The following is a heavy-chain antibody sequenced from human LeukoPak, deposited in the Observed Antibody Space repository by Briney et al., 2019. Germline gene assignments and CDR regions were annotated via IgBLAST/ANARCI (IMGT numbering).Heavy chain of an antibody. J-gene: IGHJ5*02. CDR2: IYYSGST. CDR1: GGSISSGDYY. V-gene: IGHV4-30-4*08. D-gene: IGHD2-2*01. Sequence: SETLPLTCTVSGGSISSGDYYWSWIRQPPGKGLEWIGYIYYSGSTYYNPSLKSRVTISVDTSKNQFSLKLSSVTAADTAVYYCARAEVVVVPAGNWFDPWGQGTLVTVSS. CDR3: ARAEVVVVPAGNWFDP.